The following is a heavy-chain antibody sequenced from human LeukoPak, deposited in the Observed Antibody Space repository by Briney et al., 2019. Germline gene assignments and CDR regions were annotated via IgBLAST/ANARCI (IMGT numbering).Heavy chain of an antibody. CDR2: IKQDGSEK. CDR3: ARQSTIKSYYYGMDV. V-gene: IGHV3-7*03. J-gene: IGHJ6*02. Sequence: GGSLRLSCTASGSTFGDYAMSWVRQAPGKGLEWVANIKQDGSEKYYVDSVKGRFTISRDNAKNSLYLQMNSLRAEDTAVYYCARQSTIKSYYYGMDVWGQGTTVTVSS. D-gene: IGHD3-10*01. CDR1: GSTFGDYA.